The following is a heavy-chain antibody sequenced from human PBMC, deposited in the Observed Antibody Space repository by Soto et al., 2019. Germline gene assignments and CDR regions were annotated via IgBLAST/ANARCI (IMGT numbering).Heavy chain of an antibody. D-gene: IGHD2-21*01. Sequence: EVQLVESGGGLAQPGGSLRLSCAASGFTFSTYSMNWVRQAPGKGLEWVSYISYTSSTIYYADSVKGRFTISRDNAKNSLFLQMHSLRDEHTAVYYGARDNGLAGSFHPWGQGTLVTVSS. V-gene: IGHV3-48*02. J-gene: IGHJ5*02. CDR2: ISYTSSTI. CDR3: ARDNGLAGSFHP. CDR1: GFTFSTYS.